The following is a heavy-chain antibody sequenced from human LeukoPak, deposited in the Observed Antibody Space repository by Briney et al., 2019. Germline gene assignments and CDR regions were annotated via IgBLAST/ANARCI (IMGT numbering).Heavy chain of an antibody. CDR2: INWNGGST. Sequence: PGGSLRLSCAASGFTFDDYGMSWVRQAPGKGLEWVSGINWNGGSTGYADSVKGRFTISRDNSKNSLYLRMNSLRAEDTALYYCAKENRVAVSGACDYWGQGTLVTVSS. D-gene: IGHD6-19*01. CDR1: GFTFDDYG. J-gene: IGHJ4*02. V-gene: IGHV3-20*04. CDR3: AKENRVAVSGACDY.